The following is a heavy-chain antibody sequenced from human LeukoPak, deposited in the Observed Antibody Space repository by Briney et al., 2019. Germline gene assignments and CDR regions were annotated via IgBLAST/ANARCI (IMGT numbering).Heavy chain of an antibody. CDR2: ISYDGSNK. D-gene: IGHD6-13*01. J-gene: IGHJ4*02. CDR1: GFTFSSYA. CDR3: ARDGGGSSSWYFDY. Sequence: PGRSLRLSCAASGFTFSSYAMHWVRQAPGKGLEWVAVISYDGSNKYYADSVKGRFTISRDNSKNTLYLQMNSLRAEDTAVYYCARDGGGSSSWYFDYWGQGTLVTVSS. V-gene: IGHV3-30-3*01.